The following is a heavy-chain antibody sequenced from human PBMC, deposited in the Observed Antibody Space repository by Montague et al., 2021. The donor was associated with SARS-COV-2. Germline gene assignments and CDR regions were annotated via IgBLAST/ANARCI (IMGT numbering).Heavy chain of an antibody. Sequence: SETLSLTCAVYGGSFSAYYWSWIRQPPGRGLEWIGEINHRGTTNYKSSLESRLSMSVDTSKNQFSLNLRSVTAADTAVYFCSRTYRGTFDFWGQGILVTVSS. CDR3: SRTYRGTFDF. J-gene: IGHJ4*02. CDR1: GGSFSAYY. CDR2: INHRGTT. V-gene: IGHV4-34*01. D-gene: IGHD1-7*01.